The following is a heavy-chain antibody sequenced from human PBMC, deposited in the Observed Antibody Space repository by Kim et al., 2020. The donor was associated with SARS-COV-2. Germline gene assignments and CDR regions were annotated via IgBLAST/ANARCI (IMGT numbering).Heavy chain of an antibody. Sequence: SETLSLTCTVSGGSISSSSYYWGWIRQPPGKGLEWIGSIYYSGSTYYNPSLKSRVTISVDTSKNQFSLKLSSVTAADTAVYYCARDRIFDRQQLGAFDI. CDR3: ARDRIFDRQQLGAFDI. CDR1: GGSISSSSYY. D-gene: IGHD6-13*01. V-gene: IGHV4-39*07. CDR2: IYYSGST. J-gene: IGHJ3*02.